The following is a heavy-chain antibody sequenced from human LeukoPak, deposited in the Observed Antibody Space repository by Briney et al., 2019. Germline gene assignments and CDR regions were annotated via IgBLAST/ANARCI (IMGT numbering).Heavy chain of an antibody. V-gene: IGHV3-23*01. CDR1: GFTFSTYA. D-gene: IGHD3-10*01. CDR3: ARDVVLGSGSCAS. Sequence: GGSLRLSCAASGFTFSTYAMSWVRQAPGKGLEGVSTISGSGANTYYADSVRGRFTISRDNSKNTLYLHMNSLRAEDTAVYFCARDVVLGSGSCASWGQGTLVTVSS. J-gene: IGHJ4*02. CDR2: ISGSGANT.